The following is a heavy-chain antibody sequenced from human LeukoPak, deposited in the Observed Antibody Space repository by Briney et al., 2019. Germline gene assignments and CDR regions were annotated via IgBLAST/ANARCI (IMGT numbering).Heavy chain of an antibody. CDR1: GFTFSSYG. CDR3: AKDYRTYYYGSGSPLGFYYYYYYMDV. J-gene: IGHJ6*03. CDR2: IRYDGSNK. D-gene: IGHD3-10*01. Sequence: PGGSLRLSCAASGFTFSSYGMHWVRQAPGKGLEWVAFIRYDGSNKYYADSVKGRFTISRDNSKNTLYLQMNSLRAEDTAVYYCAKDYRTYYYGSGSPLGFYYYYYYMDVWGKGTTVTISS. V-gene: IGHV3-30*02.